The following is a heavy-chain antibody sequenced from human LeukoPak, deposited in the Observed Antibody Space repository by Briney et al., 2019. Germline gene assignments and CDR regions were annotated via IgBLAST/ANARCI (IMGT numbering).Heavy chain of an antibody. CDR3: ARIPSNWAYYFDY. CDR2: INHSGST. CDR1: GGSFSGYY. D-gene: IGHD7-27*01. Sequence: SETLSLTCAVYGGSFSGYYWSWIRQPPGKGLEWIGEINHSGSTNYNPSLTSRVTISVDTSKNQFSLKLSSVTAADTALYYCARIPSNWAYYFDYWAQGTLVTVSS. J-gene: IGHJ4*02. V-gene: IGHV4-34*01.